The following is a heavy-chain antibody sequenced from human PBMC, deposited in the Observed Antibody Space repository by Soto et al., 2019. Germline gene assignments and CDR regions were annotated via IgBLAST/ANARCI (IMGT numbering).Heavy chain of an antibody. D-gene: IGHD2-2*01. CDR1: GFTFSSYS. J-gene: IGHJ6*02. CDR3: ASDCSSTSCPTIYYGMDV. V-gene: IGHV3-21*01. CDR2: ISSSSSYI. Sequence: TGGSLRLSCAASGFTFSSYSMNWVRQAPGKGLEWVSSISSSSSYIYYADSVKGRFTISRDNAKNSLYLQMNSLRAEDTAVYYCASDCSSTSCPTIYYGMDVWGQGTTVTVS.